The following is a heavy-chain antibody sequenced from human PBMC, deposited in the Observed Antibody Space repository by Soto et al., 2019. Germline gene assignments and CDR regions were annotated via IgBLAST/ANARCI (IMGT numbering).Heavy chain of an antibody. CDR2: IIPILGIA. J-gene: IGHJ5*02. CDR1: GGTFSSYT. V-gene: IGHV1-69*02. D-gene: IGHD2-21*02. Sequence: QVQLVQSGAAVKKPGSSVKVSCKASGGTFSSYTISWVRQAPGQGLEWMGRIIPILGIANYAQKFQGRVTITADKSTSTAYMELSSLRSEDTAVYYCARARWVVTAGWFDPWGQGTLVTVSS. CDR3: ARARWVVTAGWFDP.